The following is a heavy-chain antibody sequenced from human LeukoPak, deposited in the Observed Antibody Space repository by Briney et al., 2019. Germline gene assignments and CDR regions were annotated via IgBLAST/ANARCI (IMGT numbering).Heavy chain of an antibody. CDR1: GGSISSYY. CDR3: AREGVSAEYFQH. D-gene: IGHD3-10*01. CDR2: IYYSGST. V-gene: IGHV4-59*01. J-gene: IGHJ1*01. Sequence: SETLSLTCTVSGGSISSYYWSWIRQPPGKGLEWIGYIYYSGSTNNNPSLKSRVTISVDTSKNQFSLKLSSVTAADTAVYYCAREGVSAEYFQHWGQGTLVTVSS.